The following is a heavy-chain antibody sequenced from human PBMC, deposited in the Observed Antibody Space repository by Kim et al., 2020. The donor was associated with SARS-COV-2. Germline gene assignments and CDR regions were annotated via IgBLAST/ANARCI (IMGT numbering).Heavy chain of an antibody. J-gene: IGHJ5*02. CDR3: ARGVYRSGQNWFDP. Sequence: SQTLSLTCAISGDSVSSNSAAWNWIRQSPSRGLEWLGRTYYRSKWYSDYAVSVKSRITFNPDTSKNQFSLQLNSVTPEDTAVYYCARGVYRSGQNWFDPWGQGTLVTVSS. CDR1: GDSVSSNSAA. V-gene: IGHV6-1*01. D-gene: IGHD6-19*01. CDR2: TYYRSKWYS.